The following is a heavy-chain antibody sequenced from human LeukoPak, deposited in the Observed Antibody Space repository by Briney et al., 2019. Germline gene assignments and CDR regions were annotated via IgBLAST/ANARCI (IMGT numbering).Heavy chain of an antibody. CDR1: GFTFSSYG. J-gene: IGHJ4*02. V-gene: IGHV3-30*03. D-gene: IGHD6-13*01. CDR2: ISYDGSNK. Sequence: GGSLRLSCAASGFTFSSYGMHWVRQAPGKGLEWVAVISYDGSNKYYADSVKGRFTISRDNSKNTLYLQMNSLRAEDTAVYYCARIVSSIAAADSYDYWGQGTLVTVSS. CDR3: ARIVSSIAAADSYDY.